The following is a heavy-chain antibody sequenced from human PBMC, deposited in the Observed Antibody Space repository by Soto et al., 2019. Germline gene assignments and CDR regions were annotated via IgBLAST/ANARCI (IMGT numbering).Heavy chain of an antibody. D-gene: IGHD3-22*01. CDR3: ARDRGYYDSSGYPLAFDY. V-gene: IGHV3-53*01. CDR2: IYSGGST. CDR1: GFTVSSND. Sequence: GGSLLLCSASSGFTVSSNDMSLVRQAPGKGLEWVSVIYSGGSTYYADSVKGRFTISRDNSKNTLYLQMNSLRAEDTAVYYCARDRGYYDSSGYPLAFDYWGQRTLVTVSS. J-gene: IGHJ4*02.